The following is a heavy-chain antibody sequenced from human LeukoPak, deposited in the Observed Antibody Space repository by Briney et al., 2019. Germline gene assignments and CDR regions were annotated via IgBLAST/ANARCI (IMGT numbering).Heavy chain of an antibody. CDR3: ATDRGAYCSGGSCYGY. CDR2: IYYSGST. Sequence: PSETLSLTCTVSAGSISNYYWSWIRQPPGKGLEWIGYIYYSGSTNYSPSLKSRATISVDTSKNQFSLKLSSVTAADTAVYYCATDRGAYCSGGSCYGYWGQGTLVTVSS. V-gene: IGHV4-59*12. J-gene: IGHJ4*02. CDR1: AGSISNYY. D-gene: IGHD2-15*01.